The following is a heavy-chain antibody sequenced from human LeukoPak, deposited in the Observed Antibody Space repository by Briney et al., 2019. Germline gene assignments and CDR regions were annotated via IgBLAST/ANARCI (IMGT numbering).Heavy chain of an antibody. V-gene: IGHV4-61*02. CDR2: IYTSGDT. CDR1: GGSVTRGAYS. Sequence: PSETLSLTCTVSGGSVTRGAYSWTWIRQPVGKGLEWIGRIYTSGDTKYNPSLKSRVTISVGASNNQFSLKLTSVTAADTAVYYCAREPKPPAGGQLGIFDSWGQGALVTVSS. D-gene: IGHD7-27*01. J-gene: IGHJ4*02. CDR3: AREPKPPAGGQLGIFDS.